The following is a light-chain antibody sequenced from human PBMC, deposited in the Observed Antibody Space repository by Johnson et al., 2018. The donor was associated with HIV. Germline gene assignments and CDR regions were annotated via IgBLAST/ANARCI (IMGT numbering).Light chain of an antibody. Sequence: QSVLTQPPSVSAAPGQKVTISCSGSSSNIGNNYVSWYQQLPGTAPKLLIYDNNNRPSGIPDRFSGSKYGTSATLAITRLQTGDEADYYCGTWYPSLTTGVVLGTGTKVTVL. CDR3: GTWYPSLTTGVV. J-gene: IGLJ1*01. CDR2: DNN. V-gene: IGLV1-51*01. CDR1: SSNIGNNY.